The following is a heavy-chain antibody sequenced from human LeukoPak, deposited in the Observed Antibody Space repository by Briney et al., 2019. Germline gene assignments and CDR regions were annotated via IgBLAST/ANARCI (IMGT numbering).Heavy chain of an antibody. CDR2: IYYSGST. D-gene: IGHD6-13*01. V-gene: IGHV4-61*01. CDR1: GDSISTSKSY. Sequence: SDTLSLTCTVSGDSISTSKSYWSWIRQPPGKGLEWIGYIYYSGSTNYNPSLKSRVTISVETSKNEFSLKLRSVTAADTAVYYCARVTGYRIEDYFDYWGQGTLVTVSS. CDR3: ARVTGYRIEDYFDY. J-gene: IGHJ4*02.